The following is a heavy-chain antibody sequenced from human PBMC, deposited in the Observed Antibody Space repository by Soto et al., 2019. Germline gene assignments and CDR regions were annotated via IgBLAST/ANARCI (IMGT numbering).Heavy chain of an antibody. CDR2: IYSGGST. Sequence: GGSLRLSCAASGFTVSSNYMSWVRQAPGKGLEWVSVIYSGGSTYYADSVKGRFTISRDNSKNTLYLQMSSLRAEDTAVYYCARVAAKYSSGWYKHFDYWGQGTLVTVS. D-gene: IGHD6-19*01. J-gene: IGHJ4*02. V-gene: IGHV3-53*01. CDR3: ARVAAKYSSGWYKHFDY. CDR1: GFTVSSNY.